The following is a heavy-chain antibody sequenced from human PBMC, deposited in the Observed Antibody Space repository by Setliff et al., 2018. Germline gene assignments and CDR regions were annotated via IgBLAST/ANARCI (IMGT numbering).Heavy chain of an antibody. CDR2: LFDGGSA. J-gene: IGHJ3*01. CDR3: ARDPHYDPTYSLPGHAFDF. Sequence: SETLSLTCAVSGYSISNGFYWGWIRQSPVKGLEWIGSLFDGGSAYYSPSLKSRASISLDASKNQFALKLTSATAADTAVYYCARDPHYDPTYSLPGHAFDFWGQGRMVTV. D-gene: IGHD3-22*01. CDR1: GYSISNGFY. V-gene: IGHV4-38-2*02.